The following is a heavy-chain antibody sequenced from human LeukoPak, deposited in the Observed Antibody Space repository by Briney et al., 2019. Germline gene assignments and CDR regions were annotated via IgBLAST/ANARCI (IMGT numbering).Heavy chain of an antibody. CDR3: ATNAGPAALDAVDI. CDR1: NYSISNSLY. D-gene: IGHD2-2*01. J-gene: IGHJ3*02. V-gene: IGHV4-38-2*02. Sequence: SEPLSLTCSGSNYSISNSLYWGWLRQPPGKGLEWIGSIYRSGSTFYNPSLKSRVTISVDMSKTQFSLKLSSVTAADTAVYYCATNAGPAALDAVDIWGQGTMVTVSS. CDR2: IYRSGST.